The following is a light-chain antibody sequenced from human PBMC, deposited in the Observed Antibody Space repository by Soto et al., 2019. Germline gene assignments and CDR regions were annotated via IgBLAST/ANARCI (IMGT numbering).Light chain of an antibody. V-gene: IGLV2-14*01. CDR1: SSDVGDYNF. J-gene: IGLJ1*01. CDR2: EVS. CDR3: SSYTTSSTRV. Sequence: QSALTQPASVSGSPGQSIIISCTGTSSDVGDYNFVSWYQQHPGKAPKLMIYEVSNRPSGVSNRFSGSKSGNTASLTISGLQAEDEADYYCSSYTTSSTRVFGTGTKLTVL.